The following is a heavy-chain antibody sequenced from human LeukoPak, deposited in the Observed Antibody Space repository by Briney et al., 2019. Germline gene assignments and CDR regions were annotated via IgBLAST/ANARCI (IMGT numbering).Heavy chain of an antibody. D-gene: IGHD3-10*01. J-gene: IGHJ4*02. V-gene: IGHV3-30*18. CDR3: AKAPHSELLLIDF. CDR1: GSSFSSYG. CDR2: ISYDGSNQ. Sequence: GGSLRLSCAASGSSFSSYGIDWGRPAPGKGREWGAVISYDGSNQTYADSVKGRFTISRDNSKNTLYLQMNSLRPEDTAVYYCAKAPHSELLLIDFWGQETLVTVSS.